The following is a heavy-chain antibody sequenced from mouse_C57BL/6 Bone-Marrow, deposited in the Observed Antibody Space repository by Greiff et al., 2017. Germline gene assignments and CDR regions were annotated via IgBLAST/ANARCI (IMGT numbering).Heavy chain of an antibody. D-gene: IGHD4-1*01. CDR2: IHPNSGST. V-gene: IGHV1-64*01. CDR1: GYTFTSYW. CDR3: ASELTGVDY. Sequence: QVQLQQPGAELVKSGASVKLSCKASGYTFTSYWMHWVKQRPGQGLEWIGMIHPNSGSTNYNEKFKSKATLTVDKSSSTAYMQLSSLTSEDSAVYYCASELTGVDYWGQGTTLTVSS. J-gene: IGHJ2*01.